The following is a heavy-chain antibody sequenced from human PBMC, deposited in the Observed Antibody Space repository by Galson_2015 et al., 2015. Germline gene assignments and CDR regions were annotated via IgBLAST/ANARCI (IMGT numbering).Heavy chain of an antibody. CDR2: ISSNGGST. CDR1: GSTFSSYA. V-gene: IGHV3-64D*08. CDR3: VTVIAVAGTSRGCWYFDL. D-gene: IGHD6-19*01. Sequence: SLRLSCAASGSTFSSYAMHWGRQAPGKGLDYVSAISSNGGSTYYADSVKGRFTISRDNSKNTLYLQMSSLRAEDTAVYYCVTVIAVAGTSRGCWYFDLWGRGTLVTVSS. J-gene: IGHJ2*01.